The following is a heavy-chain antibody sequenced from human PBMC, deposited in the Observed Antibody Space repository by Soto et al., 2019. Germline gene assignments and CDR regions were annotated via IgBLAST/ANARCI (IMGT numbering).Heavy chain of an antibody. CDR1: GSPISNYY. V-gene: IGHV4-59*03. D-gene: IGHD3-3*01. CDR2: MYYRGRT. J-gene: IGHJ5*02. Sequence: SETLSLTCTVSGSPISNYYWSWIRQPPGQGVEWIGHMYYRGRTNFNPSLKSRVTMSVDTSKNQFSLRLSSVTAADTAIYYCATRITVFGLLIPPFDPWGQGTQVTVS. CDR3: ATRITVFGLLIPPFDP.